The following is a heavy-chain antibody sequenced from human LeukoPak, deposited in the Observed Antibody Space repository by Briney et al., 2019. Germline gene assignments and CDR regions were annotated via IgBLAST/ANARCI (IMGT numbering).Heavy chain of an antibody. D-gene: IGHD3-3*01. CDR3: ARVTGDDFGVVITLFDY. CDR2: IYHSGST. V-gene: IGHV4-30-2*01. Sequence: SQTLSLTCTVSGGSFGRGDYYWSWIRQPPGKGLEWIGYIYHSGSTYYNPSLKSRVTISVDRSKNQFSLKLSSVTAADTAVYYCARVTGDDFGVVITLFDYWGQGTLVTVSS. CDR1: GGSFGRGDYY. J-gene: IGHJ4*02.